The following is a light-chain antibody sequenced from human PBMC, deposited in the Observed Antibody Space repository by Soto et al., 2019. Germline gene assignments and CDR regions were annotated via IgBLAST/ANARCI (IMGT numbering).Light chain of an antibody. CDR1: QSVSSSY. J-gene: IGKJ2*02. CDR2: GAS. Sequence: IMLTQSPGTLSLSPGELATHSFSASQSVSSSYLAWYQQKPGQAPRLLIYGASSRATGIPDRFSGSGSGTDFTLTISSLEPEDFAVYFCQQRSEWPLCTFGQGTKVDIK. CDR3: QQRSEWPLCT. V-gene: IGKV3D-20*02.